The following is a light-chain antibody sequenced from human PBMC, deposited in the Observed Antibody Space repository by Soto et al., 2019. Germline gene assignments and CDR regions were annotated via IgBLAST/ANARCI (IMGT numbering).Light chain of an antibody. CDR1: QSIDTH. V-gene: IGKV1-39*01. CDR3: QQSSGTPPT. J-gene: IGKJ4*01. CDR2: VAS. Sequence: DIQMTQAPPSLSASVGDRVTITCRASQSIDTHLNWYQQKPGKAPRLLIRVASTLQSGVPSRFSGSGSGTHFTLTITNLQPDDFATYYCQQSSGTPPTFGGGTKVEIK.